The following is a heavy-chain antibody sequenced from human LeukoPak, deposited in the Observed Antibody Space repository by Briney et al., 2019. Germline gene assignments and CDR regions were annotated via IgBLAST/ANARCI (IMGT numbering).Heavy chain of an antibody. CDR2: IYYSGDT. CDR1: GGFITGYS. CDR3: VRDVTIFGVVPHKDNWFDP. V-gene: IGHV4-59*01. J-gene: IGHJ5*02. D-gene: IGHD3-3*01. Sequence: SETLSLTCSVSGGFITGYSWSWIRQPPGKGLEWIGYIYYSGDTYYNASLKSRVSFSVDTSQKQFSLKLKSVTAADTAVYYCVRDVTIFGVVPHKDNWFDPWGQGTLVTVSS.